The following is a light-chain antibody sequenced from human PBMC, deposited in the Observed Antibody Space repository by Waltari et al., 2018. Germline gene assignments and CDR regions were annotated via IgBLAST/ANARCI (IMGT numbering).Light chain of an antibody. V-gene: IGLV3-1*01. CDR2: EDT. CDR1: KLGDKY. J-gene: IGLJ3*02. CDR3: QVWDGITSTGV. Sequence: SYELTQPPSVSVSSGQTAIITCSGDKLGDKYVCWYQQKPGQSPVLIIYEDTMRPSGIPGRFSGSNSGNTATLTISGTQTLDEADYYWQVWDGITSTGVFGGGTRLTVL.